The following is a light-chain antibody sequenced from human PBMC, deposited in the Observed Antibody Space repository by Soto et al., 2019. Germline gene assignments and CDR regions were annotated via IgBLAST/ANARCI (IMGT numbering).Light chain of an antibody. CDR3: QQYNNWPRT. V-gene: IGKV3-15*01. Sequence: EIVMTQSPATLSVSPGERATLSCRASQSVSSNLAWYQQKPGQAPRLPIYGASTRATGIPARSSGSGSGTEFTLTISSLQSEDFAVYYCQQYNNWPRTFGQGTKVDIK. CDR1: QSVSSN. J-gene: IGKJ1*01. CDR2: GAS.